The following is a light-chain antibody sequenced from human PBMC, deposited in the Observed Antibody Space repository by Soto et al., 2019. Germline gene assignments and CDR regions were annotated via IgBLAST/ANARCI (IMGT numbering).Light chain of an antibody. Sequence: EIVLTQSPGTLSLSPGERATLSCRASQSVSSSYLAWYQQKPGQAPRLLIYDASNRATGIPDRFSGSGSGTDFTLTVSSLEPEDFAVYYCQHYGSSPYTFGQGTKLEIK. J-gene: IGKJ2*01. V-gene: IGKV3-20*01. CDR1: QSVSSSY. CDR3: QHYGSSPYT. CDR2: DAS.